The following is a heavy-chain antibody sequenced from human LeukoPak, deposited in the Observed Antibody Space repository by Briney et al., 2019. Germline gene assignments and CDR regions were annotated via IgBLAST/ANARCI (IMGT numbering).Heavy chain of an antibody. V-gene: IGHV4-61*02. D-gene: IGHD1-7*01. J-gene: IGHJ4*02. CDR1: GGSISSGNYY. CDR2: IYTSGST. Sequence: SETLSLTCTVSGGSISSGNYYWSWIRKPAGKGLEWIGRIYTSGSTNYNPSLKSRVTISVDTSKNQFSLKLSSVTAADTAVYYCAANWNYAYWGQGTLVTVSS. CDR3: AANWNYAY.